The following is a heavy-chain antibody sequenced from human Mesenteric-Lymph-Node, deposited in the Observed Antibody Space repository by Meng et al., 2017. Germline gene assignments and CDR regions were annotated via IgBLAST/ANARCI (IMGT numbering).Heavy chain of an antibody. CDR2: IPHRGSS. Sequence: QVQWRESGPALVKPSETLSLTCAVSGDSITNHNWWAWVRQPPGKGLEWIGEIPHRGSSAYNPSLKSRVSMSIDKSKNQFSLKLSSVTAADTAVYYCASPLGILGIVDLWGRGTLVTVSS. V-gene: IGHV4-4*02. CDR3: ASPLGILGIVDL. D-gene: IGHD7-27*01. J-gene: IGHJ2*01. CDR1: GDSITNHNW.